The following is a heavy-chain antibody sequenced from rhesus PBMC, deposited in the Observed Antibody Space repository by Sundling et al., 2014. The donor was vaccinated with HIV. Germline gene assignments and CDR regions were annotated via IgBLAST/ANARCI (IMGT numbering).Heavy chain of an antibody. Sequence: QMQLQESGPGLLKPSETLSLTCAVSGHSISSGYYWGWIRQTPGKGLEWIGYISGSRGSTDYNPSLKSRVTISTDTSKNQFSLKVSSVTAADTAVYYCASRFWSSSYWSSVSYYGLDSWGQGVVVTVSS. J-gene: IGHJ6*01. CDR1: GHSISSGYY. CDR2: ISGSRGST. D-gene: IGHD2-15*01. CDR3: ASRFWSSSYWSSVSYYGLDS. V-gene: IGHV4-99*01.